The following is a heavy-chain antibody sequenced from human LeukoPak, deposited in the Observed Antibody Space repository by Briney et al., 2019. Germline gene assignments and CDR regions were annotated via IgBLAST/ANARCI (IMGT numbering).Heavy chain of an antibody. Sequence: ASVKVSCKASGYTFTAYYVHWVRQAPGQGLEWMGWINPHSGGINYAPKFQGRVSMTRDTSISTAYMELSRLLSDDTAVYFCARDSKAAGDPRDADWGQGTLVTVSS. CDR2: INPHSGGI. V-gene: IGHV1-2*02. D-gene: IGHD7-27*01. J-gene: IGHJ4*02. CDR1: GYTFTAYY. CDR3: ARDSKAAGDPRDAD.